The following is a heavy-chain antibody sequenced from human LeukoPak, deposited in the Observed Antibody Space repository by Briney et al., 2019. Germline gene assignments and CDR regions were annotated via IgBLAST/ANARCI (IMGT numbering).Heavy chain of an antibody. CDR1: GFIVSDNY. J-gene: IGHJ4*02. CDR2: IYSGGST. CDR3: ARYHYDSSGYPYYFDY. Sequence: GGSLRLSCAASGFIVSDNYMSWVRQAPGQGLEWVSVIYSGGSTYYADPVKGRFTISRDNSKNTVFLQLHSLRAEDTAVYYCARYHYDSSGYPYYFDYWGQGTLVTVSS. D-gene: IGHD3-22*01. V-gene: IGHV3-53*01.